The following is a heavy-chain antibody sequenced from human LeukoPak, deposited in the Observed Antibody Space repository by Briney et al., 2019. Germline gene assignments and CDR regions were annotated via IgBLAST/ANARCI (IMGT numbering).Heavy chain of an antibody. CDR2: IIPILGIA. D-gene: IGHD2-2*01. J-gene: IGHJ6*02. Sequence: ASVNVSCKASGGTFISYAISWVRQAPGQGLEWMGRIIPILGIANYAQKFQGRVTITADKSTSTAYMELSSLRSEDTAVYYCARDSPYQLLSFMGNYGMDVWGQGTTVTVSS. CDR3: ARDSPYQLLSFMGNYGMDV. CDR1: GGTFISYA. V-gene: IGHV1-69*04.